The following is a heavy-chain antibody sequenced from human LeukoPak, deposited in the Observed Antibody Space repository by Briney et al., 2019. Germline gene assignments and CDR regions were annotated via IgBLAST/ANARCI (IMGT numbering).Heavy chain of an antibody. Sequence: ASVKVSCKASGYTFTSYYMHWVRQAPGQGLEWMGLINPTGGSTGYAQKFQGRVTLTRDKSTSTVYMELSSLTSDDTAVYYCAKTYCAKDGTILSFAYGAQGPRVTVSS. D-gene: IGHD2-8*01. J-gene: IGHJ4*02. CDR2: INPTGGST. V-gene: IGHV1-46*01. CDR3: AKTYCAKDGTILSFAY. CDR1: GYTFTSYY.